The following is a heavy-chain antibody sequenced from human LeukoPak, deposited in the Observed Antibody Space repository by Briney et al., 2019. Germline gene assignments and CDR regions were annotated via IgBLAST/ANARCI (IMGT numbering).Heavy chain of an antibody. D-gene: IGHD3-22*01. J-gene: IGHJ4*02. V-gene: IGHV1-24*01. CDR3: ATVVPESYYYDSSGYYFNY. CDR2: FDPEDGET. Sequence: ASVKVSYKVSGYTLTELSMHWVRQAPGKGLEWMGGFDPEDGETIYAQKFQGRVTMTEDTSTDTAYMELSSLRSEDTAVYYCATVVPESYYYDSSGYYFNYWGQGTLVTVSS. CDR1: GYTLTELS.